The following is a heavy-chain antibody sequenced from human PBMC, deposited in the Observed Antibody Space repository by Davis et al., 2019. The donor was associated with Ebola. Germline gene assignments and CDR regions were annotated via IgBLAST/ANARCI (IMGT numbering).Heavy chain of an antibody. CDR3: AKFRGYSGYLYYYYGMDV. D-gene: IGHD5-12*01. CDR1: GFTFRNYW. Sequence: GESLKISCEASGFTFRNYWMSWVRQAPGKGLEWVSVIYSGGSTYYADSVKGRFTISRDNSKNTLYLQMNSLRAEDTAVYYCAKFRGYSGYLYYYYGMDVWGQGTTVTVSS. J-gene: IGHJ6*02. CDR2: IYSGGST. V-gene: IGHV3-53*01.